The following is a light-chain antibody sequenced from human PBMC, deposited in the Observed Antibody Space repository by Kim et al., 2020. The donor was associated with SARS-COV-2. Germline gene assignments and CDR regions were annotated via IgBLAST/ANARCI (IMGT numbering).Light chain of an antibody. V-gene: IGLV1-44*01. J-gene: IGLJ3*02. CDR1: SSNIGSHT. CDR2: SNN. CDR3: AAWDDSLDGRV. Sequence: ELTQPPSASGTPGQRVTISCSGSSSNIGSHTVNWYQQLPGTAPKLLIYSNNQRPSGVPDRFSGSKSGTSASLAIGGLQSEDEADYYCAAWDDSLDGRVFGGGPKLTVL.